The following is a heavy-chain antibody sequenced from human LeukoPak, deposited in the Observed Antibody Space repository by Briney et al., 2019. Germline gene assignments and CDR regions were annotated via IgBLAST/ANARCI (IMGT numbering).Heavy chain of an antibody. CDR2: IIPIFGTA. D-gene: IGHD2-15*01. CDR1: GGTFSSYA. CDR3: ARVVVVAATPIVPNYGMDV. J-gene: IGHJ6*02. Sequence: SVKVSCKASGGTFSSYAISWVRQAPGQGLEWMGGIIPIFGTANYAQKFQGRVTITADESTSTAYMELSSLRSEDTAVYYCARVVVVAATPIVPNYGMDVWGQGTTVTVSS. V-gene: IGHV1-69*13.